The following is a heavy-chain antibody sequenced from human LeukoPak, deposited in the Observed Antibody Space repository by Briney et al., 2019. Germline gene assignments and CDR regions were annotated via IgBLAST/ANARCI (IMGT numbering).Heavy chain of an antibody. CDR3: AREPHYYDSSGYYYV. J-gene: IGHJ4*02. CDR2: ISAYNGNT. D-gene: IGHD3-22*01. V-gene: IGHV1-18*01. CDR1: GYTFTSYG. Sequence: APVKVSCKASGYTFTSYGISWVRQAPGQGLEWMGWISAYNGNTNYAQKLQGRVTMTTDTSTSTAYMELRSLRSDDTAVYYCAREPHYYDSSGYYYVWGQGTLVTVSS.